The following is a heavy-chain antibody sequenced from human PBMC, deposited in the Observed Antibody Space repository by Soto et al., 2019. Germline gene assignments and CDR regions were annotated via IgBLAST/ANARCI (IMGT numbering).Heavy chain of an antibody. Sequence: GGSLRLSCSASGFTFSSYAMHWVRQATGKGLEYVSAISSNGGSTYYADSVKGRFTISRDNSKNTLYLQMSSLRAEETAVYYCAGKLAARQCPFDYWGQGTLVTVSS. CDR3: AGKLAARQCPFDY. V-gene: IGHV3-64D*06. CDR1: GFTFSSYA. D-gene: IGHD6-6*01. J-gene: IGHJ4*02. CDR2: ISSNGGST.